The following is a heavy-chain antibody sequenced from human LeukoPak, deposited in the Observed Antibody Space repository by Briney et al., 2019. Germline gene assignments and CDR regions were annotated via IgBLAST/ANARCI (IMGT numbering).Heavy chain of an antibody. V-gene: IGHV3-30*02. J-gene: IGHJ5*02. Sequence: PGGSLRLSCAASGFTFRDYGMHWIRQAPGKGVEWVAFIRNDGSNEYYPDSVKGRFTISRDNSRNTLYLQMNSLRDEDTAVYYCAKGGSASHNWFDPWGQGTLVTVSS. D-gene: IGHD2-15*01. CDR2: IRNDGSNE. CDR3: AKGGSASHNWFDP. CDR1: GFTFRDYG.